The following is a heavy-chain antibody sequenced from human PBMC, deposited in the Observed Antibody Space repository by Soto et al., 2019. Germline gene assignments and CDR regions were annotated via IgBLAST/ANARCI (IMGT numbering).Heavy chain of an antibody. CDR3: ARGRGYSGDDHYYYFDMNV. J-gene: IGHJ6*02. CDR1: GGTFNNYP. D-gene: IGHD5-12*01. CDR2: SIPIFGTA. Sequence: QVQLVQSGAEVKKPASSVKVSCKASGGTFNNYPITWVRQAPGEGLEWMGGSIPIFGTANYAQNFQGRVTISVDESTSTAYMELRSLRSEDTAVYYCARGRGYSGDDHYYYFDMNVWGQGTTVNVSS. V-gene: IGHV1-69*01.